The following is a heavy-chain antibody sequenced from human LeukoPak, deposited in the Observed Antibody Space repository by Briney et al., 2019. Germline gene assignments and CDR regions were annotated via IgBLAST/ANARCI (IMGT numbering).Heavy chain of an antibody. D-gene: IGHD3-16*01. CDR3: ARDFGKHGGDY. CDR2: INSDGRTT. CDR1: GFTFSSYA. V-gene: IGHV3-74*01. Sequence: GGSLRLSCAASGFTFSSYAMSWVRQAPGKGLMWVSRINSDGRTTSYADSVKGRFTISRDNAKNTLYLQMNSLRAEDTAVYYCARDFGKHGGDYWGQGTLVTVSS. J-gene: IGHJ4*02.